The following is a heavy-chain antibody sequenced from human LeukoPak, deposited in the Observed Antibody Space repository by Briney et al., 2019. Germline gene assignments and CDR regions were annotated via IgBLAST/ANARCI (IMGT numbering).Heavy chain of an antibody. D-gene: IGHD6-19*01. Sequence: GGSLRLSCAASGFSFSSYAMRWVRQAPGKGLEWVSAISASGASTYHADSVKDRFTISRDNSKNTLYLQMNSLRAEDTAVYYCAKDLDYSSGWYGDYTKTFDYWGQGTLGTVSS. J-gene: IGHJ4*02. CDR3: AKDLDYSSGWYGDYTKTFDY. CDR1: GFSFSSYA. V-gene: IGHV3-23*01. CDR2: ISASGAST.